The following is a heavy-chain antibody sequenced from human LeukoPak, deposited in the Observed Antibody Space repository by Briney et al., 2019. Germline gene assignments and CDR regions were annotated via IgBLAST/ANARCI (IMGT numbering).Heavy chain of an antibody. CDR3: VKGRSGTYYRELFDY. CDR2: ISGDGTTT. D-gene: IGHD1-26*01. J-gene: IGHJ4*02. Sequence: GGSLRLSCAASGFTLSHYWMHWVRQTPGKGLFWVSRISGDGTTTTYADSVKGRFTTSRDNAKNSLYLQMNSLRAEDTALYHCVKGRSGTYYRELFDYWGQGTLVTVSS. V-gene: IGHV3-74*03. CDR1: GFTLSHYW.